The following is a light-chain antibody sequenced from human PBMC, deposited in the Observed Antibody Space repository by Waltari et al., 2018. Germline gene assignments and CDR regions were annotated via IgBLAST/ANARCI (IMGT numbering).Light chain of an antibody. Sequence: DIQMTQSPSSLSASVGDRVTITCRAGQSISSFLNWYQEKPGKAPKLLIYDSSKLQSGVPSRFSGSGSGTDFTLTISGLQPDDFATYYCQQSNSHPVTFGGGTKLEI. V-gene: IGKV1-39*01. J-gene: IGKJ4*01. CDR3: QQSNSHPVT. CDR1: QSISSF. CDR2: DSS.